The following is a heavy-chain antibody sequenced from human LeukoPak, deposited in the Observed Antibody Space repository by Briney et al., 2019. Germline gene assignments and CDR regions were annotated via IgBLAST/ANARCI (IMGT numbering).Heavy chain of an antibody. D-gene: IGHD3-10*01. Sequence: SETLSLTCAVYGGSFSGYYWSWIRQPPGKGLEWIGEINHSGSTNYNPSLKSRVTISVDTSKNQFSLKLSSVTAADTAVYYCARLGGRGPRYGSGSYPDYWGQGTLVTVSS. V-gene: IGHV4-34*01. CDR1: GGSFSGYY. CDR3: ARLGGRGPRYGSGSYPDY. J-gene: IGHJ4*02. CDR2: INHSGST.